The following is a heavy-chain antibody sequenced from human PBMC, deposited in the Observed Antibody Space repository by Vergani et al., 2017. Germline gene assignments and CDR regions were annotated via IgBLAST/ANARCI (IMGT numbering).Heavy chain of an antibody. CDR3: GRYLGGIGGYYIDH. D-gene: IGHD3-10*01. Sequence: EVQLVESGGGVVRPGGSLRLSCAASGFTFDDYGMSWVRQAPGKGLEWVSGIFSRGDSTYYADSVRGRFTISRDNSESTVSLQMSRLRADDTAVYYCGRYLGGIGGYYIDHWGQGTPVTVSS. CDR1: GFTFDDYG. J-gene: IGHJ4*02. CDR2: IFSRGDST. V-gene: IGHV3-20*04.